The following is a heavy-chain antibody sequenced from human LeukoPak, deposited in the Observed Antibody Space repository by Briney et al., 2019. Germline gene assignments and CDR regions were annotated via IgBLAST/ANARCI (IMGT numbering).Heavy chain of an antibody. Sequence: GGSLRLSCAASGFTFSSYGMHWVRQAPGKGLEWVAVISYDGSNKYYADSVKGRFTISRDNSKNTLYLQMNSLRAEDTAVYYCAKDKGYCSGGSCPDYYGMDVWGQGTTVTVSS. V-gene: IGHV3-30*18. D-gene: IGHD2-15*01. CDR2: ISYDGSNK. CDR3: AKDKGYCSGGSCPDYYGMDV. CDR1: GFTFSSYG. J-gene: IGHJ6*02.